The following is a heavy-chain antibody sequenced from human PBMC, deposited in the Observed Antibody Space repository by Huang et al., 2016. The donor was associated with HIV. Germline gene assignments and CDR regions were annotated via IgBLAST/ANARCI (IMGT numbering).Heavy chain of an antibody. J-gene: IGHJ6*02. CDR1: GYRFRSNW. V-gene: IGHV5-51*01. CDR2: IYPGDSDT. D-gene: IGHD3-10*01. Sequence: EVQLVPSGAEVKRPGESLKISCQGSGYRFRSNWIGWGRQMPGKGLEWMGIIYPGDSDTRYSPSIQCQVTISADKSINTAYLQWSSLKASDTAMYYCARLIGSPSFYYGLDVWGQGTTVTVSS. CDR3: ARLIGSPSFYYGLDV.